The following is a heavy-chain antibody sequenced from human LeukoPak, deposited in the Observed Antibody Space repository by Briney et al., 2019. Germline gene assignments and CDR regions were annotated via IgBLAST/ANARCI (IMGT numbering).Heavy chain of an antibody. J-gene: IGHJ4*02. V-gene: IGHV4-4*07. CDR2: IYTSGST. CDR1: GGSISSYY. CDR3: ARDYCSGGSCYFGY. D-gene: IGHD2-15*01. Sequence: PSETLSLTCTVSGGSISSYYWSWIRQPAGKGLEWIGRIYTSGSTNYNPSLKSRVTMSVDTSKNQFSLRLSSVTAADTAVYYCARDYCSGGSCYFGYWGQGTLVTVSS.